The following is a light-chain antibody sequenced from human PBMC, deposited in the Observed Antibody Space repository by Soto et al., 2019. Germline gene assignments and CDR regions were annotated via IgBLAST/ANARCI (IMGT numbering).Light chain of an antibody. CDR2: GAS. CDR3: QQYGSSSPVT. J-gene: IGKJ5*01. CDR1: QSVSNTY. Sequence: SVLAQSPGTLSLSPGERATLSCRPSQSVSNTYLAWYQQKPRQAPRHLIYGASNRATGIPDRFRGSGSGTDFTLIISRMEHEDFAVYYCQQYGSSSPVTFGQGTRLEI. V-gene: IGKV3-20*01.